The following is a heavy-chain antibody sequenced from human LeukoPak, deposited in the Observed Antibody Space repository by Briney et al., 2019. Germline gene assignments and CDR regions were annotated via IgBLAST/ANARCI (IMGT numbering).Heavy chain of an antibody. CDR2: IYTSGST. CDR1: GGSISSYY. V-gene: IGHV4-4*07. J-gene: IGHJ2*01. CDR3: ARTTMIVVVITKDWYFDL. Sequence: SETLSLTCTVSGGSISSYYWSWIRQPAGKGLEWIGRIYTSGSTNYNPSLKSRVTMSVDTSKNQFSLKLSSATAADTAVYYCARTTMIVVVITKDWYFDLWGRGTLVTVSS. D-gene: IGHD3-22*01.